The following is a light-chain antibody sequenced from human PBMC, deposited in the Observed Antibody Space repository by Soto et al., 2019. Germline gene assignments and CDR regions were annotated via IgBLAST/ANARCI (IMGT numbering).Light chain of an antibody. Sequence: QSVLTQPPSTSGTPGQRVTMSCSGSSSNIGTNSVKWYQQLPGTAPKLLTYRNNQRPSGVPDRFSGSKSGTSASLAISGLQSDDEADYYCAAWDDSLSAFVVFGGGTKVTVL. CDR3: AAWDDSLSAFVV. CDR1: SSNIGTNS. J-gene: IGLJ2*01. V-gene: IGLV1-44*01. CDR2: RNN.